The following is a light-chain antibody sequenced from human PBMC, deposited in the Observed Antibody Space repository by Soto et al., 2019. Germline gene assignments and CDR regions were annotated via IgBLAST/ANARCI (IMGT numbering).Light chain of an antibody. CDR1: QTVIKNY. Sequence: ESVLTQSPGTLSLSPGERATLSCRASQTVIKNYLAWYQRKPGQAPRLLIYGASNRATGIQDRFSGGGSGTDFTLSISRLEPEDSALYYCQKYETSPYTFGQGTKLEIK. CDR2: GAS. J-gene: IGKJ2*01. CDR3: QKYETSPYT. V-gene: IGKV3-20*01.